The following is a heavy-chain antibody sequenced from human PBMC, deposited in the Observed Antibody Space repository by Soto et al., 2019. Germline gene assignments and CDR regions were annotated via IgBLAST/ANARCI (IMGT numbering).Heavy chain of an antibody. D-gene: IGHD3-3*01. CDR1: GFTFSSYA. Sequence: GGSLRLSCAASGFTFSSYAMHWVRQAPGKGLEWVAVISYDGSNKYYADSVKGRFTISRDNSKNTLYLQMNSLRAEDTAVYYCAKDLVRFLEWLFPFDYWGQGTLVTVSS. J-gene: IGHJ4*02. V-gene: IGHV3-30-3*01. CDR2: ISYDGSNK. CDR3: AKDLVRFLEWLFPFDY.